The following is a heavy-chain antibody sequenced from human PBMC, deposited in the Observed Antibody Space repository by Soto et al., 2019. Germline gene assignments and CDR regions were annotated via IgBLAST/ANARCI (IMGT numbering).Heavy chain of an antibody. CDR3: ARVRGYSSGWAFDY. CDR1: GGSISSSSYY. Sequence: QLQLQESGPGLVKPSETLSLTCTVSGGSISSSSYYWGWIRQPPGKGLEWTGSIYYSGSTYYNPSLKIRVTISVDTSKNQFSLKLSSVTAADTAVYYCARVRGYSSGWAFDYWGQGTLVTVSS. CDR2: IYYSGST. J-gene: IGHJ4*02. V-gene: IGHV4-39*01. D-gene: IGHD6-19*01.